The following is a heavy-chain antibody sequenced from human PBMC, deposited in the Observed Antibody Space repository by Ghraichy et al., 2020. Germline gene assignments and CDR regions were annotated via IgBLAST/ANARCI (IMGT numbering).Heavy chain of an antibody. CDR2: TYYRGST. CDR1: GDSMTSGGYY. V-gene: IGHV4-31*03. D-gene: IGHD1-26*01. J-gene: IGHJ5*02. Sequence: SETLSLTCNVSGDSMTSGGYYWSWIRQSPGKGLEWIGFTYYRGSTEYNPSLKSRISMSVDTSKNQLSLTLSSVTAADTAVYYCARGSGRRGWFDPWGQGTLVTVSS. CDR3: ARGSGRRGWFDP.